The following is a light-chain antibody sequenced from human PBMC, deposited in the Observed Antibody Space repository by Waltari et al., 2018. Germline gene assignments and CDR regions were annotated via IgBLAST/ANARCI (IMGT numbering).Light chain of an antibody. CDR1: ANDAGNYNL. J-gene: IGLJ1*01. CDR3: FYDAGRFSFV. V-gene: IGLV2-23*02. CDR2: EVT. Sequence: QSALTQPASVSGSPGQSITISCAGTANDAGNYNLVSWYQQHPGKAPKLIIYEVTKRPAGVSNRCSEPKSGIAASLTISGLQAEDEAEYYCFYDAGRFSFVFGTGTQVTV.